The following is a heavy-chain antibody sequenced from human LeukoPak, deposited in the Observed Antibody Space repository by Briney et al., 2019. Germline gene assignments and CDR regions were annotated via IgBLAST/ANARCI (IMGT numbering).Heavy chain of an antibody. V-gene: IGHV3-53*01. J-gene: IGHJ6*02. CDR1: GFTVSSNY. CDR2: IYSGGST. CDR3: ARDTVTTFRFRDYYYYGMDV. Sequence: GGSLGLSCAASGFTVSSNYMSWVRQAPGKGLEWVSVIYSGGSTYYADSVKGRFTISRDNSKNTLYLQMNSLRAEDTAVYYCARDTVTTFRFRDYYYYGMDVWGQGTTVTVSS. D-gene: IGHD4-17*01.